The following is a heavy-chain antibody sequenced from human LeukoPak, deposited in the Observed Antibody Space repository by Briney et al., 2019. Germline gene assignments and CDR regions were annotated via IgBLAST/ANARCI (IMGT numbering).Heavy chain of an antibody. CDR1: GGSITNYY. D-gene: IGHD4-11*01. CDR3: ARASVTYYYYYYMDV. Sequence: SETLSLTCTVSGGSITNYYWTWIRQPPGKGLEWIGYIHYSGSTNYNPSLKSRVTISVDTSKNQFSLKLSSVTAADTAVYYCARASVTYYYYYYMDVWGKGTTVTVSS. V-gene: IGHV4-59*01. J-gene: IGHJ6*03. CDR2: IHYSGST.